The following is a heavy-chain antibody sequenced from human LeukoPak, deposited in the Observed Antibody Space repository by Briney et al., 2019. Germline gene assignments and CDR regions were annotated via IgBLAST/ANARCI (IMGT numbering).Heavy chain of an antibody. Sequence: ASVKVSCKASGYTFTGYYMHWVRQAPGQGLEWMGIINPSGGSTSYAQKFQGRVTMTRDTSTSTVYMELSSLRSEDTAVYYCARDHGVHSSGWPTKTHWGQGTLVTVSS. CDR1: GYTFTGYY. V-gene: IGHV1-46*01. CDR2: INPSGGST. CDR3: ARDHGVHSSGWPTKTH. J-gene: IGHJ4*02. D-gene: IGHD6-19*01.